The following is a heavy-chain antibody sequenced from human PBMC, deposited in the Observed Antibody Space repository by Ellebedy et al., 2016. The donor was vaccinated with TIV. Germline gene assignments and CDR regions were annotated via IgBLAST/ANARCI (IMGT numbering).Heavy chain of an antibody. V-gene: IGHV1-69*13. Sequence: AASVKVSCKASGGIFNNYAISWVRQAPRQGLEWMGGGIPIYSKPNYAQKFQGRVTITADEPTTTAYMDLTSLRSEDTAVYYCAKIGNPGAFDIWGQGTMVTVSS. CDR2: GIPIYSKP. CDR3: AKIGNPGAFDI. J-gene: IGHJ3*02. D-gene: IGHD2/OR15-2a*01. CDR1: GGIFNNYA.